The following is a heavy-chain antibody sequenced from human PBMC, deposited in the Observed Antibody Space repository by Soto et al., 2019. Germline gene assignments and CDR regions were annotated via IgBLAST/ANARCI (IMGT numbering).Heavy chain of an antibody. Sequence: EASVEICSTASGYTFSSSDINWVRQATGQGLEWMGWMNPNSGNTGYAQKFQGRVTMTRNTSISTAYMELSSLRSEDTAVYYCARGPNWFDPWGQGTLVTVSS. CDR3: ARGPNWFDP. V-gene: IGHV1-8*01. CDR1: GYTFSSSD. CDR2: MNPNSGNT. J-gene: IGHJ5*02.